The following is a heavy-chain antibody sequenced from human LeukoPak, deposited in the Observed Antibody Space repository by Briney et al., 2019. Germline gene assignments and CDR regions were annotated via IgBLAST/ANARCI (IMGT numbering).Heavy chain of an antibody. J-gene: IGHJ4*02. V-gene: IGHV4-59*08. D-gene: IGHD6-6*01. CDR1: GGSISSYY. CDR2: IYYSGST. Sequence: SETLSLTCTVSGGSISSYYWSWIRQPPGKGLEWIGYIYYSGSTNYNPSLKSRVTISVDTSKNQFSLKLSSVTAADTAVYYCARRAYSSSDYFDCWGQGTLVTVSS. CDR3: ARRAYSSSDYFDC.